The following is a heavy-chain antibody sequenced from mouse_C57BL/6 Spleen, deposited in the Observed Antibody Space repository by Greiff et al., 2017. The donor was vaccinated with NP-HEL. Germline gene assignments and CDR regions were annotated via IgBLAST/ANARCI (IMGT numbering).Heavy chain of an antibody. CDR1: GFTFSDYG. D-gene: IGHD1-2*01. Sequence: EVNVVESGGGLVKPGGSLKLSCAASGFTFSDYGMHWVRQAPEKGLEWVAYISSGSSTIYYADTVKGRFTISRDNAKNTLFLQMTSLRSEDTAMYYCARCPLRRNYAMDYWGQGTSVTVSS. CDR2: ISSGSSTI. CDR3: ARCPLRRNYAMDY. J-gene: IGHJ4*01. V-gene: IGHV5-17*01.